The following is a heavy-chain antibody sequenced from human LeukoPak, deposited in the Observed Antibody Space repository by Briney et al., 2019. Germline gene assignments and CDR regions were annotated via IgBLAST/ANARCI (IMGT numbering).Heavy chain of an antibody. V-gene: IGHV1-69*04. J-gene: IGHJ4*02. CDR3: ARLAATHLPFDY. D-gene: IGHD2-15*01. CDR2: IIPILGIA. Sequence: GASVKVSCKASGGTFSSYAISWVRQAPGQGLEWMGRIIPILGIANYAQKFQGRVTITADKSTSTAYMELSSLRSEDTAVYYCARLAATHLPFDYWGQGTLVTVSS. CDR1: GGTFSSYA.